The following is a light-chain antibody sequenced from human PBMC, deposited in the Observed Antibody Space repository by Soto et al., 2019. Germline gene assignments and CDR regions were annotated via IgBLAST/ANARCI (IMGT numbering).Light chain of an antibody. CDR2: GNS. Sequence: QSVLTQPPSVSGAPGQRVTISCTGSSSNIGAGYDVHWYQQLPGTAPKLLIYGNSNRPAGVPDRFSGSKSGTSASLAITGLQAEYEAEYYCQSYDSSLSALYVFGTGTKVTVL. CDR1: SSNIGAGYD. J-gene: IGLJ1*01. CDR3: QSYDSSLSALYV. V-gene: IGLV1-40*01.